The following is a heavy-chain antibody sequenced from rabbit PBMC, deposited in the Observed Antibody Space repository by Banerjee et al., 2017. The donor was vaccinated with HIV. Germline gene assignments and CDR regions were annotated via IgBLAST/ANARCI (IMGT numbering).Heavy chain of an antibody. Sequence: QSLEESGGGLVQPEGSLTLTCTASGFSFSSSYYMCWVRQAPGKGLEWIGCIYGGGSGSTYYASWAKGRFTISKTSSTTVTLQMTSLTAADTATYFCARAYPNSSGDYVYSYFDLRGQGTLVTVS. CDR1: GFSFSSSYY. CDR2: IYGGGSGST. CDR3: ARAYPNSSGDYVYSYFDL. D-gene: IGHD1-1*01. V-gene: IGHV1S40*01. J-gene: IGHJ4*01.